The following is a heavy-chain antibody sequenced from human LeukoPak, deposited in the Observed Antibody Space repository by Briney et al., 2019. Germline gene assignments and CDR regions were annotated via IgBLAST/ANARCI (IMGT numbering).Heavy chain of an antibody. V-gene: IGHV3-48*04. CDR2: ISSSSSTI. Sequence: GVLRLSCAASGFTFSSYSMNWVRQAPGKGLEWVSYISSSSSTIYYADSVKGRFTISRDNAKNSLYLQMNSLRAEDTAVYYCARMVYGDYYYYMDVWGKGTTVTVSS. J-gene: IGHJ6*03. CDR1: GFTFSSYS. D-gene: IGHD2-8*01. CDR3: ARMVYGDYYYYMDV.